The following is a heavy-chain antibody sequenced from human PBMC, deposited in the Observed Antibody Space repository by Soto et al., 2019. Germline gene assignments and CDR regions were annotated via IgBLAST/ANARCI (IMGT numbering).Heavy chain of an antibody. CDR1: GFTFSTFG. CDR3: AKGAYDFWNYLDP. D-gene: IGHD3-3*01. Sequence: LRLSCAASGFTFSTFGMYWVRQAPGKGLEWVSIISNDGSEKYYADSVKDRFTISRDNSKNTLYLQMNSLTFGDTAVYYCAKGAYDFWNYLDPCRQGPLVTVSS. CDR2: ISNDGSEK. V-gene: IGHV3-30*18. J-gene: IGHJ5*02.